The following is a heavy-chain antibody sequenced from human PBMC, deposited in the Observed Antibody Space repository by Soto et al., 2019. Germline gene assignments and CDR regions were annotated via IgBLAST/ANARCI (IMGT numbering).Heavy chain of an antibody. J-gene: IGHJ5*02. Sequence: EVQLVESGGGLVQPGGSLRLSCAASGFTFSGYSMNWVRQAPGKGLEWVSSISSSSSYIFYADSVKGRFTISRDNAKNSLYLQMNSLRVEDTAVYYCARSGGYSNYEYNWFDPWGQGTLVTVSS. CDR3: ARSGGYSNYEYNWFDP. CDR1: GFTFSGYS. D-gene: IGHD4-4*01. CDR2: ISSSSSYI. V-gene: IGHV3-21*01.